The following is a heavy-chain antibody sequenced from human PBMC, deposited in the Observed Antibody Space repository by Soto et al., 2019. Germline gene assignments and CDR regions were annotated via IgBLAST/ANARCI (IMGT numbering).Heavy chain of an antibody. D-gene: IGHD3-3*01. J-gene: IGHJ5*02. V-gene: IGHV1-18*04. CDR2: ISAYNGNT. CDR3: ARGSDSPYYDFWSGYQNWFDP. Sequence: ASMKVSCKASGSTFTSYGISWVRQAPGQGLEWMGWISAYNGNTNYAQKLQGRVTMTTDTSTSTAYMELRSLRSDDTAVYYCARGSDSPYYDFWSGYQNWFDPWGQGTLVTVS. CDR1: GSTFTSYG.